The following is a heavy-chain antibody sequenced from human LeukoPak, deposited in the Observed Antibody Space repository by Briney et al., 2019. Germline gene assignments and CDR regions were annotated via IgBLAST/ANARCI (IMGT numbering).Heavy chain of an antibody. V-gene: IGHV4-34*01. Sequence: SETLSLTCAVYGGSFSGYYWSWIRQPPGKGLEWIGEINHSGSTNYNPSLKSRVTISVDTSKDQFSLKLSSVTAADTAVYYCARDLSFVGSGWYSDWGKGTTVTISS. CDR3: ARDLSFVGSGWYSD. CDR2: INHSGST. D-gene: IGHD6-19*01. J-gene: IGHJ6*04. CDR1: GGSFSGYY.